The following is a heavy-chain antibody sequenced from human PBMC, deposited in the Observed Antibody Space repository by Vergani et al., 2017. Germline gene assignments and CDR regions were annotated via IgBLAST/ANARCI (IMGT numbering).Heavy chain of an antibody. CDR3: ARGLWDCTHIRCSPPSY. CDR1: GFSFSSYS. D-gene: IGHD2-8*01. J-gene: IGHJ4*02. CDR2: ISGSSSYV. Sequence: EVQLVESGGGLLQPGRSLRLSCAASGFSFSSYSMNWVRQAPGKGLEWVASISGSSSYVFYRDSVEGRFTITRDNAKKSVYLQMNSLRAEDTAMYFCARGLWDCTHIRCSPPSYWGQGTQVTVSS. V-gene: IGHV3-21*01.